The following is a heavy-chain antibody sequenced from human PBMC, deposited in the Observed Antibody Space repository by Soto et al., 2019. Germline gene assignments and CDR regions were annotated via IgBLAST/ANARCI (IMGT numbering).Heavy chain of an antibody. V-gene: IGHV4-39*01. D-gene: IGHD2-21*01. J-gene: IGHJ5*02. Sequence: QLQLLESGPGLVKASETLSLTCSVSGGSISTSRSYWAWIRQPPGKGLEWLANIFYSGSTFYTPSLASRVSVPVDTSKNEFSLKLRSVTAADTAVYYCARQPTTGDTDLWFDPWGQGTLVTVSS. CDR3: ARQPTTGDTDLWFDP. CDR1: GGSISTSRSY. CDR2: IFYSGST.